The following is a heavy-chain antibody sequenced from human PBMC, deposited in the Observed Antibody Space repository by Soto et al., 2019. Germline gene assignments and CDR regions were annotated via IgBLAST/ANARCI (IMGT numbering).Heavy chain of an antibody. CDR3: ARDLDGSGNYYTDY. CDR2: ISPYKGNT. CDR1: GYTFSSIG. D-gene: IGHD3-10*01. V-gene: IGHV1-18*01. J-gene: IGHJ4*02. Sequence: ASVKVSCKASGYTFSSIGSSWVRQAPGQGLEWMGWISPYKGNTYYAQRLQGSVTMTTDTSTSTAYMALRSLRSDDTAVYYCARDLDGSGNYYTDYWGQGTLVTVSS.